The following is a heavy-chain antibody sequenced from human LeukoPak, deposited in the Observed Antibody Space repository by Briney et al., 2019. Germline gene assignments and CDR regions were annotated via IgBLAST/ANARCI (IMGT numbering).Heavy chain of an antibody. V-gene: IGHV3-21*01. CDR3: ARGSKNFWSGYYYRTKEYYFDY. J-gene: IGHJ4*02. Sequence: PGGSLRLSCAASGFTFSSYSMNWVRQAPGKGLERVSSISSSSSYIYYADSVKGRFTISRDNAKNSLYLQMNSLRAEDTAVYYCARGSKNFWSGYYYRTKEYYFDYWGQGTLVTVSS. CDR2: ISSSSSYI. CDR1: GFTFSSYS. D-gene: IGHD3-3*01.